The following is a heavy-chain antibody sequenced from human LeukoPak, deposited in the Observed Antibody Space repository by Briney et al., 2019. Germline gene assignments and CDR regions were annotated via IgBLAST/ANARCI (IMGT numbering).Heavy chain of an antibody. D-gene: IGHD7-27*01. V-gene: IGHV3-30*04. CDR2: ISYDGSNK. J-gene: IGHJ4*02. CDR3: ARDRGELGTLDY. Sequence: GRSLRLSCAACGFTFSSYAMHWVRQAPGKGLEWVAVISYDGSNKYYADSVKGRFTISRDNSKNTLYLQMNSLRAEDTAVYYCARDRGELGTLDYWGQGTLVTVSS. CDR1: GFTFSSYA.